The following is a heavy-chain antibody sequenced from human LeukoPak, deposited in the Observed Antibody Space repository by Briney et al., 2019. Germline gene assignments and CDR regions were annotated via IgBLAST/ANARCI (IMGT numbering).Heavy chain of an antibody. CDR2: INSDGSST. CDR1: RFTFSTYW. V-gene: IGHV3-74*01. J-gene: IGHJ4*02. Sequence: PGGSLRLSCAAPRFTFSTYWMHWVRQAPGKGLVWVSRINSDGSSTDYADSVKGRFTISRDNSKTTLYLQMNSLRAEDTAVYYCAKDLFGMIVVVITTCLDYWGQGTLVTVSS. D-gene: IGHD3-22*01. CDR3: AKDLFGMIVVVITTCLDY.